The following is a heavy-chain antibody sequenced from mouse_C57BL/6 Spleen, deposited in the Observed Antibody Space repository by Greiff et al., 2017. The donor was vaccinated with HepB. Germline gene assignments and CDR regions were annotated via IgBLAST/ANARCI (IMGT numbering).Heavy chain of an antibody. CDR2: INPSNGGT. CDR1: GYTFTSYW. V-gene: IGHV1-53*01. Sequence: QVQLQQPGTELVKPGASVKLSCKASGYTFTSYWMHWVKQRPGQGLEWIGNINPSNGGTNYNEKFKSKATLTVDKSSSTAYMQLSSLTSEDSAVYYSARWTYYSDSYWYFDVWGTGTTVTVSS. CDR3: ARWTYYSDSYWYFDV. D-gene: IGHD2-12*01. J-gene: IGHJ1*03.